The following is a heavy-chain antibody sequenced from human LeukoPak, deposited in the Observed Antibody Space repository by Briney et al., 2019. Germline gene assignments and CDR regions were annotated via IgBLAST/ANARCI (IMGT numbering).Heavy chain of an antibody. CDR1: GYSFTSYW. V-gene: IGHV5-51*01. CDR3: ARALESVAFDI. Sequence: GESLKISCKGSGYSFTSYWIGRVRQMPGKGLEWIGILYPGDSDTRYSPAFQGQVTISADKSISTAYLQWSRLKASDTAMYYCARALESVAFDIWGQGTMVTVSS. CDR2: LYPGDSDT. J-gene: IGHJ3*02.